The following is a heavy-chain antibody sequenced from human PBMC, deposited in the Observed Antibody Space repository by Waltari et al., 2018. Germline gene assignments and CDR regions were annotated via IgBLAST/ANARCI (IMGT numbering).Heavy chain of an antibody. CDR3: AREISTSSPSF. CDR1: GFIFSRYD. V-gene: IGHV3-30*02. Sequence: QVQLAEFGGGAVPPGGSLSLSCVASGFIFSRYDMNWVRQTPGKGLEWLALIRDDGSKKFYADSVKGRFTVSRDNSRDTLYLHMNGLTSVDTAIYFCAREISTSSPSFWGRGTLVTVSS. CDR2: IRDDGSKK. J-gene: IGHJ4*02. D-gene: IGHD1-1*01.